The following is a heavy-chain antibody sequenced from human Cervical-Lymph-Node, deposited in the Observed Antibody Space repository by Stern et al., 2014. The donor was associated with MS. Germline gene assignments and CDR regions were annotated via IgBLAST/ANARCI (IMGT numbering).Heavy chain of an antibody. D-gene: IGHD1-1*01. CDR1: GFTFSNYG. V-gene: IGHV3-30*18. J-gene: IGHJ4*02. CDR2: ISYDADVK. CDR3: AKKSVGTTGTTTAFDY. Sequence: VQLVESGGGVVQPGTSLRLSCAVSGFTFSNYGMHWVRQAPGKGLEWGAVISYDADVKFYADSVKGRFTICRDTPKNTMYLQLNSLKVEDTAVYFCAKKSVGTTGTTTAFDYWGQGTLVTVSS.